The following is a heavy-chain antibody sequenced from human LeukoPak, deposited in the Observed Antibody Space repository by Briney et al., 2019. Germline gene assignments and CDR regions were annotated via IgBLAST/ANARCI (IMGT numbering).Heavy chain of an antibody. J-gene: IGHJ5*02. D-gene: IGHD6-19*01. Sequence: ASVKVSCKAPGYTFTGYYMHWVRQAPGQGLEWMGWINPNSGGTNYAQKFQGRGTMTRDTSISTAYMELSRLRSDDTAVYYCARDRAVAGNSVWFDPWGQGTLVTVSS. CDR3: ARDRAVAGNSVWFDP. CDR2: INPNSGGT. CDR1: GYTFTGYY. V-gene: IGHV1-2*02.